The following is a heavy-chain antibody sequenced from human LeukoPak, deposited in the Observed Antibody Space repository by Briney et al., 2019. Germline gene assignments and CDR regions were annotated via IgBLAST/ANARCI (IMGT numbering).Heavy chain of an antibody. CDR2: IIPIFGTA. CDR3: ATRGVRSGYKWFDP. J-gene: IGHJ5*02. V-gene: IGHV1-69*05. CDR1: GGILRNYA. Sequence: ASVKVSCKASGGILRNYALNWVRQAPGRGLEWMGEIIPIFGTATYAQNFQGRVTITTDESTSTAYMELRSLRSEDTAVFYCATRGVRSGYKWFDPWGQGTLVSVSS.